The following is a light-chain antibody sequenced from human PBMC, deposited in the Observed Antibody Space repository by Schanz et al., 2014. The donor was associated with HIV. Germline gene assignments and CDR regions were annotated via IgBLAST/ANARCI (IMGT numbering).Light chain of an antibody. CDR1: SSDVGGYNY. CDR2: EVA. Sequence: QSALTQPPSASGSPGQSVTISCTGTSSDVGGYNYVSWYQQHPGNAPKLLIFEVAKRPSGVPGRFSGSKSGNTASLTISGLQAEDEADYYCSSYASNRDVLFGGGTKLTVL. V-gene: IGLV2-8*01. CDR3: SSYASNRDVL. J-gene: IGLJ2*01.